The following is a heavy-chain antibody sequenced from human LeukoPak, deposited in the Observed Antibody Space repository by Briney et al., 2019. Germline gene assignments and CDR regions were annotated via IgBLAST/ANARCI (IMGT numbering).Heavy chain of an antibody. J-gene: IGHJ4*02. V-gene: IGHV5-51*01. CDR2: IYPGDSDT. CDR3: AIALENHGDFDY. CDR1: GYSFTSYW. D-gene: IGHD1-14*01. Sequence: GESLKISCKGSGYSFTSYWIGWVRQMPGKGLEWMGIIYPGDSDTRYSPSFQDHVTISADKSISTAYLQWSSLEASDTAMYYCAIALENHGDFDYWGQGTLVTVSS.